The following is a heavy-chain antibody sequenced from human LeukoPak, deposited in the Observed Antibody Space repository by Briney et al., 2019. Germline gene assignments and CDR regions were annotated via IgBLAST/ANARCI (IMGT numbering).Heavy chain of an antibody. CDR1: GFTLCSYA. V-gene: IGHV3-23*01. CDR3: AKDDFGGIRDY. D-gene: IGHD4-23*01. CDR2: ISGSGGSP. J-gene: IGHJ4*02. Sequence: GGSLRLSCAASGFTLCSYAMSWVPQAPGEGLEWVSAISGSGGSPYYADSVKGQFTISRDNSKNTLYLQMSSLGAEDTAVYYCAKDDFGGIRDYWGQGTLVTVSS.